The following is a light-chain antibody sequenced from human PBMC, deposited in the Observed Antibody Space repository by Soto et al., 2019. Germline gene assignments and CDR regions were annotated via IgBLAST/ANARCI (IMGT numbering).Light chain of an antibody. CDR1: QSISRW. CDR2: YAS. CDR3: QHCDTSWT. J-gene: IGKJ1*01. V-gene: IGKV1-5*01. Sequence: DVPMTQSPSTLSASVGDRVTITCRASQSISRWLAWYQQKPGKAPKLLIYYASSLESGVPSRVSGSGSGTEFTLTISSLQPDDFATYYCQHCDTSWTFGQGTRVEIK.